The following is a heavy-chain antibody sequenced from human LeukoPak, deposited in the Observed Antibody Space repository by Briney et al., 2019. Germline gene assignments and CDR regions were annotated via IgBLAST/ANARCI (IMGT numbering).Heavy chain of an antibody. Sequence: TGGSLRLSCAASGFTFSSYSMNWVRQAPGEGLEWVSYISSSSSTIYYADSVKGRFTISRDNAKNSLYLQMNSLRAEDTAVYYCASSMGRGYEPFDYWGQGTLVTVSS. J-gene: IGHJ4*02. CDR2: ISSSSSTI. D-gene: IGHD5-12*01. CDR3: ASSMGRGYEPFDY. CDR1: GFTFSSYS. V-gene: IGHV3-48*01.